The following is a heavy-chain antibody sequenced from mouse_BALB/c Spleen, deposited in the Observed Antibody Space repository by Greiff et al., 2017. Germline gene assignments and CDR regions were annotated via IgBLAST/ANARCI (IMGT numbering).Heavy chain of an antibody. Sequence: ESGPGLVKPSQSLSLTCSVTGYSITSGYYWNWIRQFPGNKLEWMGYISYDGSNNYNPSLKNRISITRDTSKNQFFLKLNSVTTEDTATYYCARGGSSSYAMDYWGQGTSVTVSS. CDR2: ISYDGSN. D-gene: IGHD1-1*01. V-gene: IGHV3-6*02. CDR1: GYSITSGYY. CDR3: ARGGSSSYAMDY. J-gene: IGHJ4*01.